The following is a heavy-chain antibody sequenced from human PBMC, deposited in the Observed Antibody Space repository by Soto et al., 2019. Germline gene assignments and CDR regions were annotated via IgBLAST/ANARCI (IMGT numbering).Heavy chain of an antibody. CDR2: TYYRSKWYN. D-gene: IGHD6-19*01. Sequence: SQTLSLTCSISGDSVSSNSAAWNWIRQSPSRGLEWLGRTYYRSKWYNDYAVSVKSRITINPDTSKNQFSLQLNSVTPEDTAVYYCARTIPGIAVAGTYYGMDVWGQGTTVTVSS. J-gene: IGHJ6*02. CDR3: ARTIPGIAVAGTYYGMDV. V-gene: IGHV6-1*01. CDR1: GDSVSSNSAA.